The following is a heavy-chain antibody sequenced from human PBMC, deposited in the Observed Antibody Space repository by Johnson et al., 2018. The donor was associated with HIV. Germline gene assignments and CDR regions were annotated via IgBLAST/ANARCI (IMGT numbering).Heavy chain of an antibody. J-gene: IGHJ3*02. V-gene: IGHV3-66*01. CDR1: GITVNTNY. D-gene: IGHD3-3*01. CDR2: IYSGGST. Sequence: VQLVESGGGLVQPGGSLRLSCAASGITVNTNYMSWVRQAPGKGLEWLSVIYSGGSTYYADSVKGRFTISRDNSKNTLYLQMNSLRAEDTAVYYCARVIYNFWSGPHAFDIWGQGTMVTVSS. CDR3: ARVIYNFWSGPHAFDI.